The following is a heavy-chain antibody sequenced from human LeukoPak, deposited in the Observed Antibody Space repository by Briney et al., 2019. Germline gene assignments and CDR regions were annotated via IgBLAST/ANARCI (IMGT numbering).Heavy chain of an antibody. CDR3: ATETDDY. Sequence: GGSLRLSCAASGFTFSSYVMHWVRQAPGKALEWVAVISYDGSNKYYADSVKGRFTISRDNSKNTVYLQMNSLRAEDTAVYYCATETDDYWGQGTLVTVSS. CDR1: GFTFSSYV. V-gene: IGHV3-30*03. J-gene: IGHJ4*02. D-gene: IGHD2-21*02. CDR2: ISYDGSNK.